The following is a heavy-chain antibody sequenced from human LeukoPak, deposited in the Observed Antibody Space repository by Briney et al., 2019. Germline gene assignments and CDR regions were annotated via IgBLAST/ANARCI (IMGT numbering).Heavy chain of an antibody. Sequence: GESLKISCKGSGYSFTSYWIGWVRQMPGKGLEWMGIIYPGDSDTRYSPSFQGQVTISADKSISTAYLQWSSLKASDTAMYYCARLRGVNTAMAPSYYYYYMDVWGKGTTVTVSS. CDR1: GYSFTSYW. CDR3: ARLRGVNTAMAPSYYYYYMDV. J-gene: IGHJ6*03. D-gene: IGHD5-18*01. V-gene: IGHV5-51*01. CDR2: IYPGDSDT.